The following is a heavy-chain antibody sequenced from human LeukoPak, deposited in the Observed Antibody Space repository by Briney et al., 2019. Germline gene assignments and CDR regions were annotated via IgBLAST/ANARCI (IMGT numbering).Heavy chain of an antibody. V-gene: IGHV4-61*01. CDR1: GYSISSGYY. CDR3: AGGGALSNY. D-gene: IGHD1-26*01. CDR2: IYYSGST. Sequence: SETLSLTCTVSGYSISSGYYWSWIRQPPGKGLEWIGYIYYSGSTNYNPSLKSRVTISVDTSKNQFSLKLSSVTAADTAVYYCAGGGALSNYWGQGTLVTVSS. J-gene: IGHJ4*02.